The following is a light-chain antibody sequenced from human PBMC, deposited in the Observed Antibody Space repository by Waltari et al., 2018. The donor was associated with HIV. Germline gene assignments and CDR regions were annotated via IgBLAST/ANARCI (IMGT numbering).Light chain of an antibody. CDR3: LQDFEYPWT. CDR1: QGIRND. V-gene: IGKV1-6*02. CDR2: AST. J-gene: IGKJ1*01. Sequence: AVQMTQSPSSVSGSLGGRVTISCRASQGIRNDLSWFQMEPGGAPKLLIYASTILQTGVPPRFSGSASGTDFTLTISNLQSEDFATYFCLQDFEYPWTFGQGTTVE.